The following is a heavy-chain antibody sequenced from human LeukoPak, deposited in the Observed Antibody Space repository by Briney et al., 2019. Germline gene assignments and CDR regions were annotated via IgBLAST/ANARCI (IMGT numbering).Heavy chain of an antibody. V-gene: IGHV3-53*01. CDR2: IYGGGST. J-gene: IGHJ4*02. CDR3: ARGLYSSSWSFYFDY. D-gene: IGHD6-13*01. Sequence: AGSLRLSCAASGFTVSSNYMSWVRQAPGKGLEWVSVIYGGGSTYYTDSLKGRFTISRDNSKNTLYLQMNTLRAEDTAVYYCARGLYSSSWSFYFDYWGQGTLVTVSS. CDR1: GFTVSSNY.